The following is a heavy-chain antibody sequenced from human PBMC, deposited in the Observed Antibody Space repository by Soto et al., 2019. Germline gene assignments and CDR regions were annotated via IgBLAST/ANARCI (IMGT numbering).Heavy chain of an antibody. V-gene: IGHV4-4*02. Sequence: PSETLSLTCAVSSGSISSSNWWSWVRQPPGKGLEWIGEIYHSGSTNYNPSLKSRVTISVDKSKNQFSLKLSSVTAADTAVYYCARAPLVSAAGTRFLAYWGQGTLVTVSS. CDR3: ARAPLVSAAGTRFLAY. CDR2: IYHSGST. J-gene: IGHJ4*02. CDR1: SGSISSSNW. D-gene: IGHD6-13*01.